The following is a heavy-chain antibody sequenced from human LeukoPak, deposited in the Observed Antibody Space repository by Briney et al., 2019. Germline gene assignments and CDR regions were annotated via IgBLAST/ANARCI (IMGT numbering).Heavy chain of an antibody. J-gene: IGHJ4*02. CDR1: GFTFSSYA. D-gene: IGHD5-18*01. CDR2: ISGSGGGT. Sequence: GASLRLSCAASGFTFSSYAMSWVRQAPGKGLEWVSAISGSGGGTYYADSVKGRFTISRDNSKNTLYLQMNSLRAEDTAVYYCAKDGGYSYGQYYFDYWGQGTLVTVSS. V-gene: IGHV3-23*01. CDR3: AKDGGYSYGQYYFDY.